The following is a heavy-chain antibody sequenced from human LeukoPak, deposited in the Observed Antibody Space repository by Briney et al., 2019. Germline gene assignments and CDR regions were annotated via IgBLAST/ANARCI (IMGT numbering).Heavy chain of an antibody. D-gene: IGHD3-22*01. J-gene: IGHJ6*02. CDR1: GYTFTSYD. CDR3: ARVAYYYDSAGMYLNYFYGTDV. V-gene: IGHV1-8*01. CDR2: MNPSSGNT. Sequence: ASVKVSCKASGYTFTSYDINWVRQATGQGLEWLGWMNPSSGNTGYAQKFQGRVTMTRDTSISTAYMELSSLRSEDTAVYYCARVAYYYDSAGMYLNYFYGTDVWGQGTTVTVSS.